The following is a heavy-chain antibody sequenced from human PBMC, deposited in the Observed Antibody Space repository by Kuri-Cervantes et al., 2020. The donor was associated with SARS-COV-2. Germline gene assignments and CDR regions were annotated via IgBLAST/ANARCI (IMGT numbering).Heavy chain of an antibody. CDR2: IDQNGGDK. Sequence: GGSLRLSCAASGFTLSSHWMSWVRQAPGKGLEWVANIDQNGGDKYYVDSVKGRFIISRDNAKNSLYLEMTSLRAEDTAVYYCARDAHMVRFLEWLLTFGYFDLWGRGTLVTVSS. CDR1: GFTLSSHW. J-gene: IGHJ2*01. V-gene: IGHV3-7*01. D-gene: IGHD3-3*01. CDR3: ARDAHMVRFLEWLLTFGYFDL.